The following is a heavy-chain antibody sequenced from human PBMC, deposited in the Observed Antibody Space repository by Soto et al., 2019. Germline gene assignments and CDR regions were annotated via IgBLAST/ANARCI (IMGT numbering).Heavy chain of an antibody. V-gene: IGHV3-15*01. Sequence: GGSLRLSCAASGFTFRNAWMSWVRQAPGKGLEWVGRIKSKTDGGTTDYAAPVKGRFTISRDDSKNTLYLQMNSLKTEDTAVYYCTLDPSLRYFDWSRSFDMWCQGTMDTASS. CDR2: IKSKTDGGTT. J-gene: IGHJ3*02. CDR3: TLDPSLRYFDWSRSFDM. CDR1: GFTFRNAW. D-gene: IGHD3-9*01.